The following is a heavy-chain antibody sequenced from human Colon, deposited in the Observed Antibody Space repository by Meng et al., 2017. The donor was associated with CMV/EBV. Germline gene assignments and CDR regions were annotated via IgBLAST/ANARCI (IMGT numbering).Heavy chain of an antibody. CDR2: IKQDGSEK. V-gene: IGHV3-7*01. D-gene: IGHD6-19*01. Sequence: GGSLRLSCAASGFTFSSYWMSWVRQAPGKVLEWVANIKQDGSEKNYVDSVKGLFTISRDNAKNSLYVQMNSLRAEDSAVYYCVRGGGWSSWGQGTLVTVSS. J-gene: IGHJ5*02. CDR1: GFTFSSYW. CDR3: VRGGGWSS.